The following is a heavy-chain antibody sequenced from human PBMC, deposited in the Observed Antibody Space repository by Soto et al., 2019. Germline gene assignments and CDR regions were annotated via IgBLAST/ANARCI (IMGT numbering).Heavy chain of an antibody. CDR3: ARKATTDDY. CDR1: GGSISNYY. Sequence: QVQLQESGPGLVKPSETLSLTCTVSGGSISNYYWSWIRPPPGKGLEWIGYVSCGGSTNYNPSLKSRVTISVDTSKNQFSLKLNSVTAADTAVYYCARKATTDDYWGQGTLVTVSS. CDR2: VSCGGST. J-gene: IGHJ4*02. V-gene: IGHV4-59*08. D-gene: IGHD1-1*01.